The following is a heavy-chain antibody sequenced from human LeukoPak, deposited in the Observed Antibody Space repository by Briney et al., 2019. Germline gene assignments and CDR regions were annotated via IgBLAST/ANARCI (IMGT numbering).Heavy chain of an antibody. V-gene: IGHV4-34*01. CDR2: INHSGGT. Sequence: SETLSLTCAVYGGSFSGYFWSWIRQPPGKGLEWIGEINHSGGTNYNPSLKSRVTISVDTSKNQFSLKLSSVAAADTAVYYCARPGYYYGSGSFRNWGQGTLVTVSS. CDR1: GGSFSGYF. CDR3: ARPGYYYGSGSFRN. D-gene: IGHD3-10*01. J-gene: IGHJ4*02.